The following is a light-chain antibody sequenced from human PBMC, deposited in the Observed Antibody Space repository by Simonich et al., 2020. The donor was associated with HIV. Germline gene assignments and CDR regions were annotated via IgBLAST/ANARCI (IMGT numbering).Light chain of an antibody. J-gene: IGLJ3*02. CDR1: SGHSRYD. CDR3: QTWGTGIQV. CDR2: VDSDGSH. V-gene: IGLV4-69*01. Sequence: QLVLTQSPSASASLGASVRLTCTLSSGHSRYDIAWHQQQPEKGPRFLMRVDSDGSHSKGDGIPDRFSGSSSGAERYLTISSLQSEDEADYYCQTWGTGIQVFGGGTKLTVL.